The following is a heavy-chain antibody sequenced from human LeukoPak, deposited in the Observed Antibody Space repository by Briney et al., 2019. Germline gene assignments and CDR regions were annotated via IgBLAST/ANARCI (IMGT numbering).Heavy chain of an antibody. Sequence: GEPLNISCQGSGYSFTSYWIDWVRQLPGKGLEWMGIIYPVDSETRYPPPFQGQATNSAHKTISTPYLQLSSRQPTDPAFYVRARRYGSFHSPAFDYWGQGTLVTVSS. V-gene: IGHV5-51*01. CDR1: GYSFTSYW. CDR2: IYPVDSET. J-gene: IGHJ4*02. D-gene: IGHD5-18*01. CDR3: ARRYGSFHSPAFDY.